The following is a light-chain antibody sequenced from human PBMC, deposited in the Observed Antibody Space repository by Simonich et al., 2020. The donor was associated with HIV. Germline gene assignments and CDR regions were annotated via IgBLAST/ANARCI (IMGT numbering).Light chain of an antibody. CDR1: QSVLYRSNNKNY. V-gene: IGKV4-1*01. J-gene: IGKJ3*01. Sequence: DIVMTQSPDSLAVSLGERATVNCKSSQSVLYRSNNKNYLAWDQQKPGQTPKLLIYWASTRESGVPDRFSGSGSGTDFTLTISSLQAEDVAVYYCQQYYSTPFTFGPGTKVDIK. CDR2: WAS. CDR3: QQYYSTPFT.